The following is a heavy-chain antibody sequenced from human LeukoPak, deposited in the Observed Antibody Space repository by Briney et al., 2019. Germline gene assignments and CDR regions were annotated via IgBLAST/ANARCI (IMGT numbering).Heavy chain of an antibody. V-gene: IGHV3-48*01. D-gene: IGHD3-22*01. CDR2: ISSSSSTI. CDR3: ARDADYYDSSGYYDY. Sequence: PGGSLRLSCAASGFTFSSYSMNWVRQAPGKGLEWVSYISSSSSTIYYADSVKGRFTISRDNAKNSLYLQMNSLRAEDTAVYYCARDADYYDSSGYYDYWGQGTPVTVSS. J-gene: IGHJ4*02. CDR1: GFTFSSYS.